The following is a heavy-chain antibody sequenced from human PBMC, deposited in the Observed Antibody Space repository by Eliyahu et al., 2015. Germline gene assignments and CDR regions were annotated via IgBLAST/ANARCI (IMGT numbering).Heavy chain of an antibody. D-gene: IGHD2-2*02. J-gene: IGHJ6*02. CDR1: SISSRTYY. V-gene: IGHV4-39*01. Sequence: SISSRTYYWGWIRQPPGKGLEWIGSIYYGGSTYYSPSLKSRVTISVDRSKNQFSLNLSSVTAADTAVYYCARHPIVVVPAAIPGYYGLDVWGQGTTVTVSS. CDR2: IYYGGST. CDR3: ARHPIVVVPAAIPGYYGLDV.